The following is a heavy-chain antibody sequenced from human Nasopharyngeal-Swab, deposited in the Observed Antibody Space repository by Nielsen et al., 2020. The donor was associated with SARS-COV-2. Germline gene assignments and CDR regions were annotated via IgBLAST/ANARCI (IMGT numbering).Heavy chain of an antibody. D-gene: IGHD1-26*01. CDR2: INPNSGGT. J-gene: IGHJ6*02. CDR3: ARADLVGATTEWYYYYYGMDV. V-gene: IGHV1-2*04. Sequence: WVRQAPGQGLEWMGWINPNSGGTNYAQKFQGWVTMTRDTSISTAYMELSRLRSDDTAAYYCARADLVGATTEWYYYYYGMDVWGQGTTVPSP.